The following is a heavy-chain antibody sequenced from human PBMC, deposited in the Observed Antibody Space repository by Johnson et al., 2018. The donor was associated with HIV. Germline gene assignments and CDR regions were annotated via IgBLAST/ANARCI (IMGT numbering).Heavy chain of an antibody. CDR3: ARYPIRDDAFDI. J-gene: IGHJ3*02. Sequence: VQLVESGGGLVQPGGSLRLSCKASGLSFDSYSMSWVRQAPGKGLEWVANIKQDGTESYSVDSVKGRFTISRDNAKNSLYLQMNSLRVEDTAVYYCARYPIRDDAFDIWGQGTMVTVSS. V-gene: IGHV3-7*01. D-gene: IGHD5-12*01. CDR1: GLSFDSYS. CDR2: IKQDGTES.